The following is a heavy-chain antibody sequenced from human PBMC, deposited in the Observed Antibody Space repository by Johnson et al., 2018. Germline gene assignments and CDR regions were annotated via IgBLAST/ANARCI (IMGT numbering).Heavy chain of an antibody. CDR3: ARRFTPGVGGYSPLDY. V-gene: IGHV3-33*01. D-gene: IGHD5-12*01. J-gene: IGHJ4*02. CDR2: VYFDGGNK. Sequence: VQLVESGGGVVQXGTSXRLXCAASGFTFSNYGIHWVRLAPGKGLEWIAIVYFDGGNKFYADSVKGRFTISRDNSQNTVYLQMNSLSDEDTAVYYCARRFTPGVGGYSPLDYWGQETLVTVSS. CDR1: GFTFSNYG.